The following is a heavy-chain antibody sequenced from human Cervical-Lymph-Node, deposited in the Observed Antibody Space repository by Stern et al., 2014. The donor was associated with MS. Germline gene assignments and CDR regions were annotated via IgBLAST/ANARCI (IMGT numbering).Heavy chain of an antibody. CDR3: ARVPIWFGEFLYGAMSAFDI. CDR2: IYYSGSS. Sequence: QLQLQESGPGLVKPSETLSLTCTVSGGSISSSSYYWGWIRQPPGKELEWIGNIYYSGSSYDTPSLKCRVTISIDTSNNYFSRKLRSVPAADTAVYYCARVPIWFGEFLYGAMSAFDIWGQATMVSVSS. J-gene: IGHJ3*02. D-gene: IGHD3-10*01. V-gene: IGHV4-39*02. CDR1: GGSISSSSYY.